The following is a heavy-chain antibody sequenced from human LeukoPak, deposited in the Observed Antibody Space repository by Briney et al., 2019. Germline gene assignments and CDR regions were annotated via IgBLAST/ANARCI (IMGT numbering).Heavy chain of an antibody. D-gene: IGHD1-26*01. CDR2: IYYSGST. CDR1: GGSISSYY. CDR3: ARDIVGVTRAFGY. V-gene: IGHV4-59*01. J-gene: IGHJ4*02. Sequence: SETLSLTCTVSGGSISSYYWSWIRQPPGKGLEWIGYIYYSGSTNYNPSLKSRVTISVDTSKNQFSLKLSSVTAADTAVYYCARDIVGVTRAFGYWGQGTLATVSS.